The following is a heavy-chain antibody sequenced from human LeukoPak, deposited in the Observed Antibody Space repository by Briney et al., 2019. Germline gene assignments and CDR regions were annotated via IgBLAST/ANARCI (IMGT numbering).Heavy chain of an antibody. CDR1: GGSISSSSYS. CDR2: IYHSGST. Sequence: SETLSLTCSVSGGSISSSSYSWGWVRQPPGKGLEWIGEIYHSGSTNYNPSLKSRVTISVDTSKNQFSLKLSSVTAADTAVYYCARSWTYYYDSSGYHNWFDPWDQGTLVTVSS. J-gene: IGHJ5*02. V-gene: IGHV4-39*07. CDR3: ARSWTYYYDSSGYHNWFDP. D-gene: IGHD3-22*01.